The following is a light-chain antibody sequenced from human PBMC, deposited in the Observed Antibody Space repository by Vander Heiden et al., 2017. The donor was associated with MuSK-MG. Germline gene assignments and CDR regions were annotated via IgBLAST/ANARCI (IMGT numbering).Light chain of an antibody. CDR2: DAS. CDR3: QQDNRYWT. CDR1: QSISSW. V-gene: IGKV1-5*01. Sequence: DIQMTQSPSTLSASVGDRVTITCRASQSISSWLAWYQQKPGKAPKLLIYDASSWESGVPSRFSGSGSGTEFTLTLSSLQPDDFATYYCQQDNRYWTFGQGTKVEIK. J-gene: IGKJ1*01.